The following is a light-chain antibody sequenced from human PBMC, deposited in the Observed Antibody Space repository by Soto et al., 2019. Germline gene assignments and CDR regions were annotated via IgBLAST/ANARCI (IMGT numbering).Light chain of an antibody. V-gene: IGLV2-11*01. CDR1: SSDVGGYNY. J-gene: IGLJ3*02. Sequence: QSALTQPRSVSGSPGQSVTLSCTGTSSDVGGYNYVSWYQQHPGKAPKLMIDDVNKRPSGVPDRFSGYRSGNTASLTISGLQAEDEADYYCCSYAGSYTWVFGGGTQLTVL. CDR2: DVN. CDR3: CSYAGSYTWV.